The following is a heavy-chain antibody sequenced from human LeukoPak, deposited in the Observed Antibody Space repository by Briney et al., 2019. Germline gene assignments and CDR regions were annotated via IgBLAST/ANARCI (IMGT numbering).Heavy chain of an antibody. CDR1: GFTSSSYW. Sequence: PGGSLTLSCAPSGFTSSSYWMSWVRQAPGKGMEWVANIKQEGSEKYYVDSVKGRFTISRDNANNSLYLQMNSLRAEDTAVYYCARERGLGYCSGGSCHIWFDPWGQGTLVTVSS. J-gene: IGHJ5*02. V-gene: IGHV3-7*01. D-gene: IGHD2-15*01. CDR2: IKQEGSEK. CDR3: ARERGLGYCSGGSCHIWFDP.